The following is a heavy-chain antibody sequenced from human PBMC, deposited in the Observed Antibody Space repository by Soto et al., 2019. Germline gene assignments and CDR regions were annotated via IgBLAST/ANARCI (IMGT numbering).Heavy chain of an antibody. CDR3: ARPGQGGATAGYYFDY. D-gene: IGHD1-26*01. V-gene: IGHV1-69*01. CDR1: GGTFSSYA. Sequence: QVQLVQSGAEVKKPGSSVKVSCKASGGTFSSYAISWVRQAPGQGLEWMGGSIPIFGTANYAQKFQGRVTITADESTSTAYMELSSLRSEDTAVYYCARPGQGGATAGYYFDYWGQGTLVTVSS. CDR2: SIPIFGTA. J-gene: IGHJ4*02.